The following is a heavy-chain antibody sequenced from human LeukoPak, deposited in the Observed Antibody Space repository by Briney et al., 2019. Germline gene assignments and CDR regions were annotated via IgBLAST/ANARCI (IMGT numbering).Heavy chain of an antibody. CDR3: ARQGLDSSGANWFDP. Sequence: IPSETLSLTCAVSGGSISSNSYYWGWIRQPPGKGLEWIGSIYDSGSTYYNPSLKSRVTISVDTSKNQFSLKLSSVTAADTAVYYCARQGLDSSGANWFDPWGQGTLVTVSS. D-gene: IGHD3-22*01. CDR1: GGSISSNSYY. J-gene: IGHJ5*02. V-gene: IGHV4-39*01. CDR2: IYDSGST.